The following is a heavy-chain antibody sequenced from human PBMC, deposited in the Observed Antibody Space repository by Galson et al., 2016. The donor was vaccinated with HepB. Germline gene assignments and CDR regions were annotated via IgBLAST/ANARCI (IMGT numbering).Heavy chain of an antibody. J-gene: IGHJ5*02. CDR1: GSTFRGSA. V-gene: IGHV3-23*01. D-gene: IGHD2-2*01. CDR3: AKGNIDYLPAAPYA. Sequence: LRLSCAASGSTFRGSAMSTFRPAPGKGLDRVSSIIGGGVSTFYADSVKGRFSISRDNSKDTPYLQLNCLRADDTAVYYCAKGNIDYLPAAPYAWGQGTLVTVSS. CDR2: IIGGGVST.